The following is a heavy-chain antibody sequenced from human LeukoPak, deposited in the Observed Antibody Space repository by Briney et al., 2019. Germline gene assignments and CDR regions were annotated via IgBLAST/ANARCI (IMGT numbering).Heavy chain of an antibody. J-gene: IGHJ6*02. CDR1: GYNFASYW. CDR3: ARHAKSAYYYGMDV. D-gene: IGHD4/OR15-4a*01. Sequence: GESLKISCNGSGYNFASYWIGWVRQTPGKGLEWMGIIYPGDSDTRYSPSFQGQVTISADKSISTAYLQWSSLKASDTAMYYCARHAKSAYYYGMDVWGQGTTVTVSS. CDR2: IYPGDSDT. V-gene: IGHV5-51*01.